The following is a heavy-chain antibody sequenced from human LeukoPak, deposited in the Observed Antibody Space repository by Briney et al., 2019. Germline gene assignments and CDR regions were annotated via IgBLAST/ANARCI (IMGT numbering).Heavy chain of an antibody. CDR1: GFTFSSYS. CDR2: ISSSSSDI. J-gene: IGHJ6*02. Sequence: PGGSLRLSCAASGFTFSSYSMNWVRQAPGKGLEWVSSISSSSSDIYYADSVKGRFTISRDNAKNSLYLQMNSLRAEDTAVYYCARDNSVDILTGYYVQYYYYGMDVWGQGTTVTVSS. CDR3: ARDNSVDILTGYYVQYYYYGMDV. V-gene: IGHV3-21*01. D-gene: IGHD3-9*01.